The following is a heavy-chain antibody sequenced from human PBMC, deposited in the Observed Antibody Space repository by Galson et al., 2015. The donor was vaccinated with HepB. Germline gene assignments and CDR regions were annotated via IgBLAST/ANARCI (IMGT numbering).Heavy chain of an antibody. D-gene: IGHD6-13*01. CDR2: MSNSGIT. CDR1: DGSISSGIYS. J-gene: IGHJ4*02. CDR3: ARHYPGSIWTYYFDY. V-gene: IGHV4-39*01. Sequence: TLSLTCTVSDGSISSGIYSWGWIRQPPGKGLEWIGTMSNSGITYSNPSLKSRVTLSVDTSKNYFSLKLSSVTAANTAVYYCARHYPGSIWTYYFDYWGQGTLVTVSS.